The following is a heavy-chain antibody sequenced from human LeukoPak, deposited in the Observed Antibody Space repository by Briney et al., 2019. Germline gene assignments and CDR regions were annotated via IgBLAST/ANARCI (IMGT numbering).Heavy chain of an antibody. D-gene: IGHD3-9*01. J-gene: IGHJ3*02. CDR1: GFTFSSYW. CDR2: IKQDGSEK. CDR3: AGQNYDILTGRAGDAFDI. V-gene: IGHV3-7*01. Sequence: GGSLRLSCAASGFTFSSYWMSWVRQAPGKGLEWVANIKQDGSEKYYVDSVKGRFTISRDNAKNSLYLQMNSLRAEDTAVYYCAGQNYDILTGRAGDAFDIWGQGTMVTVSS.